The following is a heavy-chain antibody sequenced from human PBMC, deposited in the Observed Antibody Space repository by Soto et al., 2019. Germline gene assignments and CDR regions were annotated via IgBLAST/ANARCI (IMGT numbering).Heavy chain of an antibody. CDR2: IYWDDDK. J-gene: IGHJ4*02. Sequence: QITLKESGPTLVKPTQTLTLTCTFSGFSLSTGRKGVGWIRQPPGKALEWLALIYWDDDKRYSPSLKSRLTITKDTSKNQVVLTMTNMDPVDTATYYCAHRTVISLSVYFDYWGQGTLVTVSS. V-gene: IGHV2-5*02. CDR3: AHRTVISLSVYFDY. CDR1: GFSLSTGRKG. D-gene: IGHD3-16*02.